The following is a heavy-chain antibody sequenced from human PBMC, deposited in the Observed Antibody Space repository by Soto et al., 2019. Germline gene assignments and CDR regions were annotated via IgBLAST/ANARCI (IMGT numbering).Heavy chain of an antibody. Sequence: PGGSLILSCAASGFSFSTYTMSWVRRAPGKGLEWVSAISGSGGSPSYADSVQGRFTISRDNPKKTLYLQMNSLRAEDTAVYYCAKARCTTSNCYVPDYWGQGTLVTLSS. J-gene: IGHJ4*02. CDR2: ISGSGGSP. V-gene: IGHV3-23*01. CDR1: GFSFSTYT. D-gene: IGHD2-8*01. CDR3: AKARCTTSNCYVPDY.